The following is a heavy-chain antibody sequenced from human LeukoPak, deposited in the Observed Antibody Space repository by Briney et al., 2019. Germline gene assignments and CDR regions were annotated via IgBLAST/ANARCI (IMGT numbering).Heavy chain of an antibody. V-gene: IGHV3-23*01. D-gene: IGHD3-10*01. CDR3: ARVYGGFGELFYYMDV. J-gene: IGHJ6*03. CDR2: ISGSGGST. Sequence: PGGTLRLSCAASGFTFSSYGMSWVRQAPGKGLEWVSAISGSGGSTYYADSVKGRFTISRDNSKNTLYLQMNSLRAEDTAVYYCARVYGGFGELFYYMDVWGKGTTVTISS. CDR1: GFTFSSYG.